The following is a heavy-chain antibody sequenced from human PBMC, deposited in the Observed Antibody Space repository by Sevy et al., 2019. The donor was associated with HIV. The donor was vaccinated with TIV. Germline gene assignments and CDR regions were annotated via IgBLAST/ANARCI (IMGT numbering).Heavy chain of an antibody. Sequence: ASVKVSCKASGYTFSDYYLHWLRLAPGQGFEWMEWINPKTGATKYAQRFQGRVTLSRDTSITIAYMELSSLRSDDAALFLYARDLLRDDYSYGAFDYWGQGTLVTVSS. CDR3: ARDLLRDDYSYGAFDY. CDR2: INPKTGAT. CDR1: GYTFSDYY. D-gene: IGHD5-18*01. J-gene: IGHJ4*02. V-gene: IGHV1-2*02.